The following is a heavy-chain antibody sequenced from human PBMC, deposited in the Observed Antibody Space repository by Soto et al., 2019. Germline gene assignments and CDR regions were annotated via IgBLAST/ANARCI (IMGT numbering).Heavy chain of an antibody. CDR3: ARGPSPTYYYDSSGLLDY. V-gene: IGHV1-69*01. CDR2: IIPIFGTA. J-gene: IGHJ4*02. D-gene: IGHD3-22*01. Sequence: QVQLVQSGAEVKKPGSSVQVSCKASGGTFSSYAISWVRQAPGQGLEWMGGIIPIFGTANYAQKFQGRVTITADESTSTAYMELSSLRSEDTAVYYCARGPSPTYYYDSSGLLDYWGQGTLVTVSS. CDR1: GGTFSSYA.